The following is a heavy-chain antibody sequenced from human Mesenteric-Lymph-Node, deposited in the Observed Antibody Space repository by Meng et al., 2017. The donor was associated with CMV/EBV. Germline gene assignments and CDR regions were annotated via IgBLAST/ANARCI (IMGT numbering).Heavy chain of an antibody. Sequence: VKVSCKASGYTFTSYDINWVRQATGQGLEWMGWMNPNSGNTGYAQKFQGRVTITRNTSISTAYMELSSLRSEDTAVYYCARGGAAAGTSWFDPWGQGTLVTVSS. V-gene: IGHV1-8*03. J-gene: IGHJ5*02. CDR3: ARGGAAAGTSWFDP. CDR2: MNPNSGNT. CDR1: GYTFTSYD. D-gene: IGHD6-13*01.